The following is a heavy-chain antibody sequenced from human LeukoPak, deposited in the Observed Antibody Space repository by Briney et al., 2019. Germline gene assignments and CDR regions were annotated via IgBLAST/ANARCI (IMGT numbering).Heavy chain of an antibody. Sequence: GGSLRLSCAASGFTFSSYSMNWVRQAPGKGLEWVSSISSSGSTIYYADSVKGRFTISGDNAKNSLYLQMNSLRAEDTAVYYCARYEYYYYYYGMDVWGQGTTVTVSS. J-gene: IGHJ6*02. CDR2: ISSSGSTI. CDR1: GFTFSSYS. D-gene: IGHD3-16*01. V-gene: IGHV3-48*04. CDR3: ARYEYYYYYYGMDV.